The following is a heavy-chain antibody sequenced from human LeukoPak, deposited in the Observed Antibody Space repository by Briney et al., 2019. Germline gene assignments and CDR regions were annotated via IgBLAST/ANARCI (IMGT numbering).Heavy chain of an antibody. V-gene: IGHV4-59*08. CDR1: GGSISSYY. Sequence: PSETLSLTCTVSGGSISSYYWSWVRQPPGKGLEWIGYIYYTGSTNYNPSLKSRVTISVDTSKNQFSLQVTSVTAADAGVYYCARRNNWKGYLDYWGQGTLVTVSS. D-gene: IGHD1-20*01. CDR3: ARRNNWKGYLDY. J-gene: IGHJ4*02. CDR2: IYYTGST.